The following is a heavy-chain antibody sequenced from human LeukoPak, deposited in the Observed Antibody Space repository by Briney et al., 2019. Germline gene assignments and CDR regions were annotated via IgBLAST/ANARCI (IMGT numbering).Heavy chain of an antibody. CDR1: GFTFGDYA. CDR2: IRSKAYGGTT. D-gene: IGHD2-2*01. J-gene: IGHJ4*02. V-gene: IGHV3-49*04. CDR3: TRDLDPLGYCSSTSCYRTDIFDY. Sequence: GGSLRLSCTASGFTFGDYAMSWVSQAPGKGLEWVGFIRSKAYGGTTEYAASVKGRFTISRDDSKSVAYLQMNSLKTEDTAVYYCTRDLDPLGYCSSTSCYRTDIFDYWGQGTLVTVSS.